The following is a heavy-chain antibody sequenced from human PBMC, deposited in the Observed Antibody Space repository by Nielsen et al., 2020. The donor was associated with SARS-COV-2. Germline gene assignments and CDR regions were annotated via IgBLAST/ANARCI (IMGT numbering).Heavy chain of an antibody. CDR1: GFTFSSYD. CDR3: AKGTRQWLDTPFDI. J-gene: IGHJ3*02. CDR2: IGTAGDT. V-gene: IGHV3-13*01. D-gene: IGHD6-19*01. Sequence: GGSLRLSCAASGFTFSSYDMHWVRQATGKGLEWVSAIGTAGDTYYPGSVKGRFIISRDNSKNTYLQMNSLRGEDTAVYYCAKGTRQWLDTPFDIWGRGITVTVSS.